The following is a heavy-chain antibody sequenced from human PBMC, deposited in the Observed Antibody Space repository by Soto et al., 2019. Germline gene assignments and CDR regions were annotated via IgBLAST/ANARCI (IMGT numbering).Heavy chain of an antibody. CDR2: IGASDSTT. CDR1: GFTFSVYD. J-gene: IGHJ4*02. D-gene: IGHD2-2*01. V-gene: IGHV3-23*01. CDR3: AQMSSHLKLRRVSFRR. Sequence: PGGSLRLSCSGSGFTFSVYDMSWVRRAPGKGLEWVATIGASDSTTYYADSVKGRFTISRDNSKNTLSLQMNGLRVEDTAIYHCAQMSSHLKLRRVSFRRWGERTLVTVFS.